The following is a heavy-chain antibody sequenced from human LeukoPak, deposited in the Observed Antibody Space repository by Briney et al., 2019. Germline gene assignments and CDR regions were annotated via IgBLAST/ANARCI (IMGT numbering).Heavy chain of an antibody. J-gene: IGHJ4*02. V-gene: IGHV3-23*01. CDR2: ISASGGDT. Sequence: GGSLSLFCVVSGLIFSSCSMSWVRHAPGEGLEWVSCISASGGDTWYPDSVEGRFTISRDNSKNTLFRQMNSLRVEDTAIYYCAKDAAGPEYWGEGTRVTVSS. CDR3: AKDAAGPEY. D-gene: IGHD6-13*01. CDR1: GLIFSSCS.